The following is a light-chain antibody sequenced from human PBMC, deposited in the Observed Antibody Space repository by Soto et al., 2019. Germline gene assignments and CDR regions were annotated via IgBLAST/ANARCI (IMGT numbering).Light chain of an antibody. J-gene: IGLJ2*01. CDR3: SSYSSSRDVF. CDR1: SSDVGGYNY. CDR2: DVS. Sequence: QSALTQPRSVSGSPGQSVTISCTGTSSDVGGYNYVSWYQQHPAKAPKLMIYDVSKRPSGVPDRFSGSKSGKTASLIISGLQAEDEADYYCSSYSSSRDVFFGGGTKVTVL. V-gene: IGLV2-11*01.